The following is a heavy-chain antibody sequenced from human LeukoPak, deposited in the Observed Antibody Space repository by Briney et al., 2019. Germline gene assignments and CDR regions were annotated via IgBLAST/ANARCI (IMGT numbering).Heavy chain of an antibody. V-gene: IGHV1-3*01. D-gene: IGHD3-9*01. CDR3: ARARYYDILTGLRGGGNYFDY. J-gene: IGHJ4*02. CDR1: GYTFTSYA. Sequence: ASVKVSCKASGYTFTSYAMHWVGQAPGQRLEWMGWINAGNGNTKYSQKFQGRVTITRDTSASTAYMELSSLRSEDTAVYYCARARYYDILTGLRGGGNYFDYWGQGTLVTVSS. CDR2: INAGNGNT.